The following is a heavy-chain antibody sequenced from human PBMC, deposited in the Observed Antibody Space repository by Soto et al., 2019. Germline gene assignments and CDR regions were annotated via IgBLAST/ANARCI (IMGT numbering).Heavy chain of an antibody. V-gene: IGHV3-7*01. CDR2: IKQDGSEK. Sequence: EVQLVESGGGLVQPGGSLRLSCAASGFTFGSYWMSWVRQAPGKGLEWVANIKQDGSEKYYVDSVKGRFTISRENAKNSRYLQMNSLRAEDTAVYYCARDPPQYSSSSSNWFDHWGQGTLVTVSS. CDR1: GFTFGSYW. CDR3: ARDPPQYSSSSSNWFDH. D-gene: IGHD6-6*01. J-gene: IGHJ5*02.